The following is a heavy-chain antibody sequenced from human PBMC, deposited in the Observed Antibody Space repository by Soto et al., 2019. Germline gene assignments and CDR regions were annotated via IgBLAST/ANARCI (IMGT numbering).Heavy chain of an antibody. V-gene: IGHV4-59*01. Sequence: SETLSLTCTVSGGSISSYYWSWIRQPPGKGLEWIGYIYYSGSTNYNPSLKSRVTISVDTSKNQFSLKLSSVTAADTAVYYCAREEVYCSGGSCYDYGMDVWGQGTTVTV. J-gene: IGHJ6*02. CDR2: IYYSGST. D-gene: IGHD2-15*01. CDR3: AREEVYCSGGSCYDYGMDV. CDR1: GGSISSYY.